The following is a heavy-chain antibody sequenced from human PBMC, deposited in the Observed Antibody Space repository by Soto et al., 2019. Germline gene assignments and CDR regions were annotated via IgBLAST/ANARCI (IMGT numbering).Heavy chain of an antibody. CDR2: INAGNGNT. V-gene: IGHV1-3*01. CDR1: GYTFTSYA. Sequence: ASVKVSCKASGYTFTSYAMHWVRQAPGQRLEWMGWINAGNGNTKYSQKFQGRVTITRDTSASTAYMELSSLRSEDTAVYYCASVGRYYGSGSYYKKYYYYGMDGWAQGTMVTVSS. J-gene: IGHJ6*02. D-gene: IGHD3-10*01. CDR3: ASVGRYYGSGSYYKKYYYYGMDG.